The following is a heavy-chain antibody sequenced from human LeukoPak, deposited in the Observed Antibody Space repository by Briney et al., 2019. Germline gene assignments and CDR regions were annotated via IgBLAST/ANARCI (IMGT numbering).Heavy chain of an antibody. CDR2: VNSDGRST. CDR3: AREISSAWAFDD. Sequence: GGSLRLSCEVSGFTFSNYWMHWVRQPPGKGLVWVSRVNSDGRSTDYADSVKGRFTISRDNAKNSLYLQMNSLRAEDTAFYYYAREISSAWAFDDWGPGTLVTVSS. CDR1: GFTFSNYW. D-gene: IGHD6-19*01. V-gene: IGHV3-74*01. J-gene: IGHJ4*02.